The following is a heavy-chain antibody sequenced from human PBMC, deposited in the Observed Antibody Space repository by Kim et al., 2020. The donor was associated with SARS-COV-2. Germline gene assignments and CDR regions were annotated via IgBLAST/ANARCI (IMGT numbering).Heavy chain of an antibody. V-gene: IGHV5-51*01. J-gene: IGHJ6*02. CDR3: ARIAAAGTLEVGYYYYGMDV. CDR2: IYPGDSDT. Sequence: GESLKISCKGSGYSFTSYWIGWVRQMPGKGLEWMGIIYPGDSDTRYSPSFQGQVTISADKSISTAYLQWSSLKASDTAMYYCARIAAAGTLEVGYYYYGMDVWGQGTTVTVSS. D-gene: IGHD6-13*01. CDR1: GYSFTSYW.